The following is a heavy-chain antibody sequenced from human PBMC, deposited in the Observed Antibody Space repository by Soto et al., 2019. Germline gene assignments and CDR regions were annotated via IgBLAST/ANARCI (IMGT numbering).Heavy chain of an antibody. J-gene: IGHJ4*02. Sequence: GASVKVSCKASGGTFSSYAISWVRQAPGQGLEWMGGIIPIFGTANYAQKFQGRVTITADESTSTAYMEMSSLRSEDTAVYYCAGAARAMTTVTTVFDYWGKGTRVTSPQ. CDR3: AGAARAMTTVTTVFDY. CDR2: IIPIFGTA. D-gene: IGHD4-17*01. V-gene: IGHV1-69*13. CDR1: GGTFSSYA.